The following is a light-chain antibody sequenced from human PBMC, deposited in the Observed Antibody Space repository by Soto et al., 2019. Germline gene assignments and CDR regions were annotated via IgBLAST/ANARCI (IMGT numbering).Light chain of an antibody. Sequence: SVLGQPASVSGSPGQSITISCTGTSSDVGGYNYVSWYQQHPGKAPKLMIYEVSNRPSGVSNCVSGSKSGNAASLAISGLQTEVEAQYSCISYTSGSAPYVFGGGTKVTV. V-gene: IGLV2-14*01. CDR3: ISYTSGSAPYV. J-gene: IGLJ1*01. CDR2: EVS. CDR1: SSDVGGYNY.